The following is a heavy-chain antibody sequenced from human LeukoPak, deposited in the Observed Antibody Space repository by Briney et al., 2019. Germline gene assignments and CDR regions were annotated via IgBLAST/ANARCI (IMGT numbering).Heavy chain of an antibody. D-gene: IGHD4-23*01. V-gene: IGHV3-30*18. CDR3: AKGDGGPFDY. CDR2: ISYDGSNK. J-gene: IGHJ4*02. Sequence: GRSLRLSCAASGFTFSSYGMHWVRQAPGKGLGWVAVISYDGSNKYYADSVKGRFTISRDNSKNTLYLQMNSLRAEDTAVYYCAKGDGGPFDYWGQGTLVTVSS. CDR1: GFTFSSYG.